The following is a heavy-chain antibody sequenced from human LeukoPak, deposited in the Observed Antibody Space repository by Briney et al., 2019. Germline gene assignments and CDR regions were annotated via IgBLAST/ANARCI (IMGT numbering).Heavy chain of an antibody. Sequence: GGSLRLSCAASGFSFSSYAMSWVRQAPGKGMEWVSAISGSGGSTYYADSGKGRFTTSRDNSKNTLYLQMNSLRAEDTAVYYCARDSGEVPDYWGQGTLVTVSS. V-gene: IGHV3-23*01. CDR2: ISGSGGST. J-gene: IGHJ4*02. CDR3: ARDSGEVPDY. CDR1: GFSFSSYA. D-gene: IGHD3-10*01.